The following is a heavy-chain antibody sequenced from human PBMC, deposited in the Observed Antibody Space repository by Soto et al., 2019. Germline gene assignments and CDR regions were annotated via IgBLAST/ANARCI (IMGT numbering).Heavy chain of an antibody. V-gene: IGHV4-59*01. CDR2: IYYSGST. Sequence: PSETLSLTXTVSGGSISSYYWSWIRQPPGKGLEWIGYIYYSGSTNYNPSLKSRVTISVDTSKNQFSLKLSSVTAADTAVYYCARVITGVIAAREAYYFDYWGQGTLVTVSS. J-gene: IGHJ4*02. CDR1: GGSISSYY. CDR3: ARVITGVIAAREAYYFDY. D-gene: IGHD6-6*01.